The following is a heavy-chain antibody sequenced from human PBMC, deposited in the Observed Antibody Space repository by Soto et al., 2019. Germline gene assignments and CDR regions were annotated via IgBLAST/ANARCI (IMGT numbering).Heavy chain of an antibody. V-gene: IGHV3-74*01. CDR2: INSDGSST. CDR1: GFTFGSYW. Sequence: GGSLRLSCAASGFTFGSYWMHWVRQAPGKGLVWVSRINSDGSSTSYADSVKGRFTISRDNAKNTLYLQMNSLRAEDTAVYYCARGYYYGSGSYYYYYYYGMDVWGQGTTVTVSS. D-gene: IGHD3-10*01. J-gene: IGHJ6*02. CDR3: ARGYYYGSGSYYYYYYYGMDV.